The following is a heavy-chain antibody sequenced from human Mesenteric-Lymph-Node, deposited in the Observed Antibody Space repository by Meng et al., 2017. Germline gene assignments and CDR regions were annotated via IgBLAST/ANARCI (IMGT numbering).Heavy chain of an antibody. V-gene: IGHV4-4*02. Sequence: VQVQVLGPGLVKPAWSLALTCAVSGGSISSSNWWSWVRQPPGKGLEWIGEIYHSGSTNYNPSLKSRVSMSIDKSKNQFSLKLTSVTAADTAVYHCLRGSGGSVWGQGTLVTVSS. D-gene: IGHD3-10*01. CDR2: IYHSGST. J-gene: IGHJ1*01. CDR1: GGSISSSNW. CDR3: LRGSGGSV.